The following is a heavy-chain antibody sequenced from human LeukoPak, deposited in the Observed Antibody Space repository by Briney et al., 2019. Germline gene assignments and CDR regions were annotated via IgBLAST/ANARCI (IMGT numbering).Heavy chain of an antibody. CDR3: ASSGSYSGYYGMDV. CDR2: ISGSGGST. D-gene: IGHD3-10*01. J-gene: IGHJ6*02. V-gene: IGHV3-23*01. Sequence: GGSLRLSCAASGFTFSNYAMSWVRQAPGRGLEWVSVISGSGGSTYYADSVKGRFTIYRDNSKNTLYLQMNSLRAEDTAVYYCASSGSYSGYYGMDVWGQGTTVTVSS. CDR1: GFTFSNYA.